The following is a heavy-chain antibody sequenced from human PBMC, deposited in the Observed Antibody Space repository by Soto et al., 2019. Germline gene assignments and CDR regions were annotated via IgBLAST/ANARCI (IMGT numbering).Heavy chain of an antibody. CDR2: ISAYNGNT. D-gene: IGHD2-15*01. V-gene: IGHV1-18*01. J-gene: IGHJ5*02. CDR1: GYTFTSYG. Sequence: ASVKVSCKASGYTFTSYGISWVRQAPGQGLEWMGWISAYNGNTNYAQKLQGRVTMTTDTSTSTAYMELRSLGSDDTAVYYCARDIDDVVVVPGENWFDPWGQGTLVTVSS. CDR3: ARDIDDVVVVPGENWFDP.